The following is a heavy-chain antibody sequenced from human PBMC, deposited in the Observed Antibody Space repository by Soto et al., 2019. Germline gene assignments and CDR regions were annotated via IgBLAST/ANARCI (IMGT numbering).Heavy chain of an antibody. CDR1: GFTFSSYA. J-gene: IGHJ4*02. D-gene: IGHD6-19*01. CDR3: AKAGLKIAVADYYFDY. V-gene: IGHV3-23*01. CDR2: ISGSGGST. Sequence: GSLRLSCAASGFTFSSYAMSWVRQAPGKGLEWVSAISGSGGSTYYADSVKGRFTISRDNSKNTLYLQMNSLRAEDTAVYYCAKAGLKIAVADYYFDYWGQGTLVTVSS.